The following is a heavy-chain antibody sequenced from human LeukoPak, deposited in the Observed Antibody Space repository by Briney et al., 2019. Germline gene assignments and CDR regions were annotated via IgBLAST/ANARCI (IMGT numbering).Heavy chain of an antibody. V-gene: IGHV4-39*07. CDR2: MYSDGST. CDR3: ARAGGDDAFDI. CDR1: GGSISSSSYY. J-gene: IGHJ3*02. D-gene: IGHD2-21*02. Sequence: SETLSLTCTVSGGSISSSSYYWGWIRQPPGKGLEWIGSMYSDGSTYYNPSLKSRVTISVDTSKNHFSLKLSSVTAADTAVYYCARAGGDDAFDIWGQGTMVTVSS.